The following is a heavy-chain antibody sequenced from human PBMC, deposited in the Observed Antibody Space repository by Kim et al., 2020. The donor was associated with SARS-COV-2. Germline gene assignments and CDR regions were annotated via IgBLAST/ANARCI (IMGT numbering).Heavy chain of an antibody. CDR3: ARFRGYLPIDY. D-gene: IGHD5-12*01. Sequence: SETLSLTCTVSGGSISSGGYYWSWIRQHPGKGLEWIGYIYYSGSTYYNPSLKSRVTISVDTSKNQFSLKLSSVTAADTAVYYCARFRGYLPIDYWGQGTLVTVSS. V-gene: IGHV4-31*03. CDR1: GGSISSGGYY. CDR2: IYYSGST. J-gene: IGHJ4*02.